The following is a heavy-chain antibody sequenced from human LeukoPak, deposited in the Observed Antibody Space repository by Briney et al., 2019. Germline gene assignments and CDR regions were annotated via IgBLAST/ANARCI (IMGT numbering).Heavy chain of an antibody. CDR2: VFYSADI. CDR3: ARERPDILTGPNWFDP. CDR1: GVSISSNY. J-gene: IGHJ5*02. D-gene: IGHD3-9*01. Sequence: RSSETLSLTCSVSGVSISSNYWSWIRQPPGEGLECIGYVFYSADIRYNPSLQSRVTISVDTSKNQFSLKLSSVTAADTAVYYCARERPDILTGPNWFDPWGQGTLVTVSS. V-gene: IGHV4-59*12.